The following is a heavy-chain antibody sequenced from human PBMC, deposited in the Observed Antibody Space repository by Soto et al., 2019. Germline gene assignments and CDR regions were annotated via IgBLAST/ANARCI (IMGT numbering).Heavy chain of an antibody. J-gene: IGHJ4*02. CDR1: GFTFSSYA. CDR2: ISGSGGST. D-gene: IGHD3-22*01. Sequence: EVQLLESGGGLVQPGGSLRLSCAASGFTFSSYAMSWVRQAPGKGLEWVSAISGSGGSTYYADSVKGRFTISRENSKNPLYLQMNVLRAEGTAVYYCSKDPRRLLPQHFDYWGQGTLVTVSS. V-gene: IGHV3-23*01. CDR3: SKDPRRLLPQHFDY.